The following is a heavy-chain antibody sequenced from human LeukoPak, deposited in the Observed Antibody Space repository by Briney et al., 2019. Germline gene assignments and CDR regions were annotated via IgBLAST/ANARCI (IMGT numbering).Heavy chain of an antibody. J-gene: IGHJ4*02. CDR2: IMQDGSRK. Sequence: GGSLRLSCAASGFTFSSHWMTWVRQAPGKGLEWVANIMQDGSRKNYVDSVKGRFTISRDNAKNSLYLQTNSLRAEDTAVYYCATPLDYYDSSGYHQGGDWGQGTPVTVSS. CDR1: GFTFSSHW. V-gene: IGHV3-7*03. D-gene: IGHD3-22*01. CDR3: ATPLDYYDSSGYHQGGD.